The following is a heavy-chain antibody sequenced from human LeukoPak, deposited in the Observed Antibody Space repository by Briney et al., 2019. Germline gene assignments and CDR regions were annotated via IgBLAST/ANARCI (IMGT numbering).Heavy chain of an antibody. V-gene: IGHV4-34*01. CDR3: ARVGTRPATYYYMDV. Sequence: SETLSLTCAVYGGSSSSYYWSWIRQPPGKGLEWIGEINHSGSTSYNPSLKSRVTISVDTSKNQFSPKLSSVTAADTAVYYCARVGTRPATYYYMDVWGKGTTVTISS. CDR1: GGSSSSYY. CDR2: INHSGST. D-gene: IGHD1-26*01. J-gene: IGHJ6*03.